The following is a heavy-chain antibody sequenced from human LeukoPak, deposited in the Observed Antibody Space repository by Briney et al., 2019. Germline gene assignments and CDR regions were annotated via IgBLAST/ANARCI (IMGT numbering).Heavy chain of an antibody. D-gene: IGHD3-22*01. J-gene: IGHJ4*02. CDR3: ARVVVIPYYFDY. Sequence: PSETLSLTCTVSGGSISSSSYYWGWIRNPPGKGLEWIGSIYYSGSTYYNPSLKSRVTISVDTSKNQFSLKLSSVTAADTAVYYCARVVVIPYYFDYWGQGTLVTVSS. CDR2: IYYSGST. V-gene: IGHV4-39*07. CDR1: GGSISSSSYY.